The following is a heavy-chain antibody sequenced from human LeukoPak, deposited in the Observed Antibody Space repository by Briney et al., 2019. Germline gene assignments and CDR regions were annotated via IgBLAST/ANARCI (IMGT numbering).Heavy chain of an antibody. CDR3: VRTLLRYSDY. D-gene: IGHD3-9*01. J-gene: IGHJ4*02. CDR1: GFTFGDYW. CDR2: IKQDGSEK. Sequence: GGSLRLXCAASGFTFGDYWMTWVRQAPGKGLEWVANIKQDGSEKYYVDSVKGRFTISRDNTKNSLYLEMNSLRAEDTAVYYCVRTLLRYSDYWGQGTLVTVSS. V-gene: IGHV3-7*01.